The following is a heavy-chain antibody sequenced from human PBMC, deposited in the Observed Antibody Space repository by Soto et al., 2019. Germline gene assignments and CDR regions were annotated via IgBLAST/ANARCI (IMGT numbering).Heavy chain of an antibody. D-gene: IGHD2-15*01. CDR2: IVVGSGNT. CDR1: GFTFTSSA. Sequence: SVKVSCKASGFTFTSSAFQWVRQARGQRLEWIGWIVVGSGNTNYAQKFQERVTITRDMSTTTAYMELSSLRSEDTAVYYCAAVGGMVGYYYGLDVWGRGTTVTVSS. V-gene: IGHV1-58*01. J-gene: IGHJ6*02. CDR3: AAVGGMVGYYYGLDV.